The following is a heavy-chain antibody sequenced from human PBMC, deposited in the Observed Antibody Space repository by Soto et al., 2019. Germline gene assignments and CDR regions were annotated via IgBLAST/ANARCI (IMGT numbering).Heavy chain of an antibody. J-gene: IGHJ4*02. CDR3: ARDGACSHFWSGYYMAWDV. D-gene: IGHD3-3*02. V-gene: IGHV4-34*01. CDR2: INHSGST. Sequence: PSETLSLTCAVYGGSFSGYYWSWIRQPPGKGLEWIGEINHSGSTNYNPSLKSRVTISVDTSKNQFSLKLSSVTAADTAVYYCARDGACSHFWSGYYMAWDVWGQGTLVTVSS. CDR1: GGSFSGYY.